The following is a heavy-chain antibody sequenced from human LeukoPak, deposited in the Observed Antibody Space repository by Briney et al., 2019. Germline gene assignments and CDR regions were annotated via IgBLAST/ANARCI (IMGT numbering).Heavy chain of an antibody. Sequence: PGGSLRLSCAASGFTFSSYAMTWVRQAPGKGLEWVSAISGSGDRTYFADSVKGRFTVSRDNSKNTLYLQMNSLRAEDTAVYYCAKGYSGSLGRFDYWGQGTLVTVSS. J-gene: IGHJ4*02. V-gene: IGHV3-23*01. CDR1: GFTFSSYA. CDR3: AKGYSGSLGRFDY. D-gene: IGHD5-12*01. CDR2: ISGSGDRT.